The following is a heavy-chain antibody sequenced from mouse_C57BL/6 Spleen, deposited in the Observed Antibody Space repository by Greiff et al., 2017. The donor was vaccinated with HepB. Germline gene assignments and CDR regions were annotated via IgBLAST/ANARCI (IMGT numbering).Heavy chain of an antibody. D-gene: IGHD2-1*01. V-gene: IGHV1-9*01. CDR3: ARRGYYGNRYWYFDV. J-gene: IGHJ1*03. Sequence: QVQLQQSGAELMKPGASVKLSCKATGYTFTGYWIEWVKQSPGHGLEWIGEILPGSGSTNYNEKFKGKATLTADTSSNTAYMQLSSLTAEDSAIYYCARRGYYGNRYWYFDVWGTGTTVTAAS. CDR1: GYTFTGYW. CDR2: ILPGSGST.